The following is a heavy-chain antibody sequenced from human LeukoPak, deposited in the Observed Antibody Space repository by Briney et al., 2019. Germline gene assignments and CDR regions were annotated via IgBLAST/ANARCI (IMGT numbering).Heavy chain of an antibody. CDR2: INHSGST. J-gene: IGHJ4*02. CDR1: GGSFSGYY. CDR3: ARVSREPDY. D-gene: IGHD1-14*01. V-gene: IGHV4-34*01. Sequence: SETLSLTRAVYGGSFSGYYWSWIRQPPGKGLEWIGEINHSGSTNYNPSLKSRVTISVDTSKNQFSLKLSSVTAADTAVYYCARVSREPDYWGQGTLVTVSS.